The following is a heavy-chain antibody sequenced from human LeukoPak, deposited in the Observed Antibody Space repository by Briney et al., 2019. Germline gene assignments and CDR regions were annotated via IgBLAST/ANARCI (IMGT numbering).Heavy chain of an antibody. V-gene: IGHV4-61*01. J-gene: IGHJ6*02. Sequence: PSETLSLTCTVSGGSVSSGSYYWRWIRQPPGKGLEWIGYIYYSGSTNYNPCLKSRFTIAVYTSKTQFSLKLISVTAADTAVYYCARERLQGVVYYYYYGMDVWGQGTTVTVSS. D-gene: IGHD4-11*01. CDR2: IYYSGST. CDR3: ARERLQGVVYYYYYGMDV. CDR1: GGSVSSGSYY.